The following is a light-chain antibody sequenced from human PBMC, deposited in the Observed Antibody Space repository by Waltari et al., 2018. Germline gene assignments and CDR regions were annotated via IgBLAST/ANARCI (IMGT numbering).Light chain of an antibody. Sequence: DIQMTQSPSSLSASVGDRVTITCRASQTIPRYLNWYQQKPGKAPTLRIYGISSLQSGVPSRFSGSGSGTDFTLTISSLQPEDFATYYCQQTNSLPLTFGGGTKVDIK. J-gene: IGKJ4*01. CDR2: GIS. CDR1: QTIPRY. V-gene: IGKV1-39*01. CDR3: QQTNSLPLT.